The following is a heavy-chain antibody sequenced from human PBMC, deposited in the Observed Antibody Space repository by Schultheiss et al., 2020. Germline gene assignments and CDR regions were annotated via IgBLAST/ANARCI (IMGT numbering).Heavy chain of an antibody. V-gene: IGHV5-51*01. D-gene: IGHD2-21*01. CDR1: GYSFTSYW. Sequence: KVSCKGSGYSFTSYWIGWVRQMPGKGLEWMGIIYPGDSDTRYSPSFQGQVTISADKSISTAYLQWSSLKASDTAMYYCARSYSEPYDAFDIWGQGTMVTVSS. CDR3: ARSYSEPYDAFDI. CDR2: IYPGDSDT. J-gene: IGHJ3*02.